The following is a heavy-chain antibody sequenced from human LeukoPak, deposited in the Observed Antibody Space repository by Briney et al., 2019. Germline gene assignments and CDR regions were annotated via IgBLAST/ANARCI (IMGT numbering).Heavy chain of an antibody. D-gene: IGHD4/OR15-4a*01. CDR3: AKGGGASHFDY. V-gene: IGHV3-30*18. Sequence: SLRLSCAASGFTFSSYGMHWVRQAPGPGLEWVAVISYDGSNKYYADSVKVRFTFSRDNSKITLYMQMSSLRAEDTAVYYCAKGGGASHFDYRGEGALVTASS. CDR1: GFTFSSYG. J-gene: IGHJ4*02. CDR2: ISYDGSNK.